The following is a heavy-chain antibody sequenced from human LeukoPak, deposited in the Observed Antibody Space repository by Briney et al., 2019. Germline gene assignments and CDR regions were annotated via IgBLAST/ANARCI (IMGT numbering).Heavy chain of an antibody. V-gene: IGHV3-30*02. CDR3: AKEIWPTVTTPGHTHFDY. J-gene: IGHJ4*02. Sequence: GGSLRLSCAASGFIFSTYSMNWVRQAPGKGLEWVAFIRYDGRNKYYADSVKGRFTISRDNSKNTLCLQMNSLRAEDTAVYYCAKEIWPTVTTPGHTHFDYWGQGTLVTVSS. D-gene: IGHD4-17*01. CDR1: GFIFSTYS. CDR2: IRYDGRNK.